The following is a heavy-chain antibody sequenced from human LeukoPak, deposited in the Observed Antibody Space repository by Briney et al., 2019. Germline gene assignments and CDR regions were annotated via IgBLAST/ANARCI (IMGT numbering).Heavy chain of an antibody. Sequence: SETLSLTCAVYGGSFSGYYWSWIRQPPGKGLEWIGEINHSGSTNYNPSLKSRVTISVDTSKNQFSLKLSSVTAADTAVYYCASRTYYDILTGYSPVDYWGQGTLVTVSS. CDR2: INHSGST. CDR1: GGSFSGYY. J-gene: IGHJ4*02. CDR3: ASRTYYDILTGYSPVDY. D-gene: IGHD3-9*01. V-gene: IGHV4-34*01.